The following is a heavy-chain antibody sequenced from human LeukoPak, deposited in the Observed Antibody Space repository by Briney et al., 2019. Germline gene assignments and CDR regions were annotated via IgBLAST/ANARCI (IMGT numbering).Heavy chain of an antibody. D-gene: IGHD6-6*01. V-gene: IGHV3-7*01. J-gene: IGHJ4*02. CDR1: GFTFSTHW. CDR3: ARERPNDY. Sequence: PGGSLRLSCAASGFTFSTHWMSWVRQTPGKGLEWVANIRQDGSVKYYVDSVKGRFTISRDNAKNSLYLQMSSLRAEDTAIYYCARERPNDYWGQGTLVTVSS. CDR2: IRQDGSVK.